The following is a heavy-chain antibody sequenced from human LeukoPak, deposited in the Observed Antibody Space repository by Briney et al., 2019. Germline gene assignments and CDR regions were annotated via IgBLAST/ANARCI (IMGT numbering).Heavy chain of an antibody. D-gene: IGHD6-6*01. CDR3: AGGASIVVRFSDY. CDR2: VITNEGST. Sequence: GSLRLSRAASGFTLSSHAMHWVRQAPGKGLEYVSAVITNEGSTSYANSVKGRFTISRDNSKNTLFLQMGSLRAEDMAVYYCAGGASIVVRFSDYWGQGTLVTVSS. J-gene: IGHJ4*02. V-gene: IGHV3-64*01. CDR1: GFTLSSHA.